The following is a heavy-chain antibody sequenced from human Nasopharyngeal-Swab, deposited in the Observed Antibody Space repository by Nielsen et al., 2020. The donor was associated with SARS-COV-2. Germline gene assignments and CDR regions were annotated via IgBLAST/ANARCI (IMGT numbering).Heavy chain of an antibody. V-gene: IGHV1-46*01. CDR1: GYTFTSYY. CDR3: AGPDGGSSGYYDYYYYGMDV. D-gene: IGHD3-22*01. CDR2: INPSGGST. J-gene: IGHJ6*02. Sequence: ASVKVSCKASGYTFTSYYMHWVRQAPAQGLEWMGIINPSGGSTSYAQKFQGRVTMTRDTSTSTVYMELSSLRSEDTAVYYCAGPDGGSSGYYDYYYYGMDVWGQGTTVTVSS.